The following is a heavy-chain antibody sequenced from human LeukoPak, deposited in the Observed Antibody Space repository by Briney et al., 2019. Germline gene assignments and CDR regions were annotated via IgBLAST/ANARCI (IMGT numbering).Heavy chain of an antibody. CDR2: IRGSSSAM. CDR1: GFSFSEHS. V-gene: IGHV3-48*04. D-gene: IGHD3-9*01. J-gene: IGHJ4*02. CDR3: ARDRDWSFEY. Sequence: GGSLRLSCAASGFSFSEHSMNWVRQAPGKGLEWVSNIRGSSSAMNYADSVKGRFTISRDNAKNSLYLEMSSLRAEDKAVYYCARDRDWSFEYWGVGTLVSVSS.